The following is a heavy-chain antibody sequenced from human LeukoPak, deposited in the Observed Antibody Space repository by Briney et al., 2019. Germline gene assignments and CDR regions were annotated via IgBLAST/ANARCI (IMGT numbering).Heavy chain of an antibody. CDR3: ARDRGQYYVASGSYSQYWYFDL. CDR2: ISYDGSNK. V-gene: IGHV3-30-3*01. D-gene: IGHD3-10*01. Sequence: GRSLRLSCAASGFTFSSYAMHWVRQAPGKGLEWVAVISYDGSNKYYADSVKGRFTISRDNSKNTLYLQMNSLRAEDTAVYYCARDRGQYYVASGSYSQYWYFDLWGRGTLVTVSS. CDR1: GFTFSSYA. J-gene: IGHJ2*01.